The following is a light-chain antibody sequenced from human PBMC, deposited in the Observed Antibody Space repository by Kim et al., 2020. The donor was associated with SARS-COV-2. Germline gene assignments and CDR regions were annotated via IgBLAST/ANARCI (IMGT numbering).Light chain of an antibody. CDR1: QRISSY. CDR2: AAS. CDR3: RQSYNTPYT. V-gene: IGKV1-39*01. J-gene: IGKJ2*01. Sequence: STTEGDKVAITSRGSQRISSYLDWCQRKQGKAPSLLIDAASSLQSGIPSRFSGSGSGTDFTLTISSLQPEDFATYDCRQSYNTPYTFGQGTKLEI.